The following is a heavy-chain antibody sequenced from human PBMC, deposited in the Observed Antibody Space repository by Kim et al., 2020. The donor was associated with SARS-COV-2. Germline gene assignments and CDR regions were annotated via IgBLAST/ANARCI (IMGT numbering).Heavy chain of an antibody. V-gene: IGHV4-31*03. D-gene: IGHD2-21*02. CDR2: IYYSGST. CDR3: AREAPHGGNSGLYY. J-gene: IGHJ4*02. CDR1: GGSISSGGYY. Sequence: SETLSLTCTVSGGSISSGGYYWSWIRQHPGKGLEWIGYIYYSGSTYYNPSLKSRVTISVDTSKNQFSLKLSSVTAADTAVYYCAREAPHGGNSGLYYWGQGTLVTVSS.